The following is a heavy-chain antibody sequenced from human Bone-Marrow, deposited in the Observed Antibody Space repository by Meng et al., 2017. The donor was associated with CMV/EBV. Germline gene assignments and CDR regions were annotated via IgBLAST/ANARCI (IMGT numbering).Heavy chain of an antibody. CDR3: VPYCSSTSCPIGAFDI. J-gene: IGHJ3*02. CDR1: GGTFSSYA. Sequence: SVKVSCKASGGTFSSYAISWVRQAPGQGLEWMGGIIPIFGTANYAQKFQGRVTITTDESTSTAYMELSSLRSEDTAVYYCVPYCSSTSCPIGAFDIWCQGTMVTVSS. CDR2: IIPIFGTA. D-gene: IGHD2-2*01. V-gene: IGHV1-69*05.